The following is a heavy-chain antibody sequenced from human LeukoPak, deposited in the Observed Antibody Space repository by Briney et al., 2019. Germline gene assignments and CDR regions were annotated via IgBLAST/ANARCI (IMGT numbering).Heavy chain of an antibody. Sequence: GGSLRLSCAASGFTFSSYSMNWVRQAPGKGLEWVSSISSSSSYIYYADSVKGRFTISRDNAKNSLYLQMNSLRAEDTAVYYCAGGTPPYSSGWSPVWGQGTLVTVSS. V-gene: IGHV3-21*01. CDR3: AGGTPPYSSGWSPV. J-gene: IGHJ4*02. D-gene: IGHD6-19*01. CDR1: GFTFSSYS. CDR2: ISSSSSYI.